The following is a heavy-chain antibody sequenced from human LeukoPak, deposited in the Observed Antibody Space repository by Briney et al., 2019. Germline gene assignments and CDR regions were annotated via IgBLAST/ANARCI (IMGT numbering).Heavy chain of an antibody. Sequence: PGGSLRLSCAASGFTFSSYGMHWVRQAPGKGLEWVAVISYDGSNKYYADSVKGRFTISRDNSKNTLYLQMNSLRAEDTAVYYCATTIFAAFDIWGQGTMVTVSS. CDR1: GFTFSSYG. CDR3: ATTIFAAFDI. CDR2: ISYDGSNK. V-gene: IGHV3-30*03. J-gene: IGHJ3*02. D-gene: IGHD3-3*01.